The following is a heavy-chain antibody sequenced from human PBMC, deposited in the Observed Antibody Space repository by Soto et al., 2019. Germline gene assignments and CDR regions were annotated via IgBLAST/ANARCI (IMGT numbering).Heavy chain of an antibody. CDR1: GFSLTTDRVG. J-gene: IGHJ4*01. CDR3: AHAYGGRSLY. Sequence: QITLKESGPTLVKPTQTLTLTCTFSGFSLTTDRVGVGWIRQPPGEALEWLAVIYWDDSKTYRPSLESRLTITKDTSKNQVALTRNNMDSLDTATYYCAHAYGGRSLYWGHGTLVTVSS. V-gene: IGHV2-5*02. CDR2: IYWDDSK. D-gene: IGHD1-26*01.